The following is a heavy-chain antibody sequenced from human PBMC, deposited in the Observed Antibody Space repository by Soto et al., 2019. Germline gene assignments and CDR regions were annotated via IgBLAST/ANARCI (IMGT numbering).Heavy chain of an antibody. Sequence: ETLSLTCTVSGGSISSYYWSWIRQPPGKGLEWIGYIYYSGSTNYNPSLKSRVTVSVDTSKNQFSLKLSSVTAADTAVYYCARVARWIDYWGQGTLVTVSS. CDR3: ARVARWIDY. V-gene: IGHV4-59*01. CDR2: IYYSGST. CDR1: GGSISSYY. D-gene: IGHD2-15*01. J-gene: IGHJ4*02.